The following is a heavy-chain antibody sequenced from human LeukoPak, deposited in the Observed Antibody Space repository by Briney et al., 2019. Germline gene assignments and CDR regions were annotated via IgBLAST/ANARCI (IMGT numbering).Heavy chain of an antibody. CDR3: ARAGSADAFDI. CDR1: GFTVSSNY. Sequence: AGGSLRLSCAASGFTVSSNYMSWVRQAPGKGLEWVSVIYSGGSTYYADSVKGRFTISSDNSKNTLYLQMNSLRAEDTAVYYCARAGSADAFDIWGQGTMVTVSS. D-gene: IGHD3-10*01. CDR2: IYSGGST. J-gene: IGHJ3*02. V-gene: IGHV3-53*01.